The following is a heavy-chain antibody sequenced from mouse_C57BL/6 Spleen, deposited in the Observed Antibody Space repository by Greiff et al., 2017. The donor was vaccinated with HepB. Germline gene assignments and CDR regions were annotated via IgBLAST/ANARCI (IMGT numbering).Heavy chain of an antibody. Sequence: QVQLQQSGAELARPGASVKLSCKASGYTFTSYGISWVKQRTGQGLEWIGEIYPRSGNTYYNEKFKGKATLTADKSSSTAYMELRSLTSEDSAVYFCAREFYYGRPYYYAMDYWGQGTSVTVSS. D-gene: IGHD1-1*01. J-gene: IGHJ4*01. CDR2: IYPRSGNT. V-gene: IGHV1-81*01. CDR3: AREFYYGRPYYYAMDY. CDR1: GYTFTSYG.